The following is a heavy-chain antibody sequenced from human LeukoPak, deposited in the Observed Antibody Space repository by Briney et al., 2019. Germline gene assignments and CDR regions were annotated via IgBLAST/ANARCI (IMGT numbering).Heavy chain of an antibody. J-gene: IGHJ4*02. CDR1: GGSISSSTYY. CDR2: IYYSGST. D-gene: IGHD2-15*01. CDR3: ARPSNYCSGGSCYDY. V-gene: IGHV4-39*01. Sequence: PSETLSLTCTVSGGSISSSTYYWAWIRQPPGKGLEWIGSIYYSGSTYYNPSLKSRVTISVDTSKNQFSLKLSSVTAADTAVYYCARPSNYCSGGSCYDYWGQGTLVTVSS.